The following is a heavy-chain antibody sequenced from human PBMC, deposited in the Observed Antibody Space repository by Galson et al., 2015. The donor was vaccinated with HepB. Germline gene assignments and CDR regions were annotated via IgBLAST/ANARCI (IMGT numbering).Heavy chain of an antibody. CDR3: ARVGLQWPTAGMDV. J-gene: IGHJ6*04. V-gene: IGHV1-2*04. Sequence: SVKVSCKASGYTFTTYGISWVRQAPGQGLEWMGWINPNSGGTKYAQKFQGWVTMSGDTSISTAYMELSRLRSDDTAVYYCARVGLQWPTAGMDVWGKGTTVTVSS. CDR1: GYTFTTYG. D-gene: IGHD4-11*01. CDR2: INPNSGGT.